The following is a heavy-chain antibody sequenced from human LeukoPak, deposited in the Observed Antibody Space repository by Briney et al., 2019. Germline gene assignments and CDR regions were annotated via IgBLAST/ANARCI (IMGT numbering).Heavy chain of an antibody. J-gene: IGHJ4*02. Sequence: GASVKVSCKVSGYTLTELSMHWVRQAPGKGLEWMGGFDPEDGETIYAQKFQGRVTMTEDTSTDTAYMELSSLRSEDTAVYYCATLDKDSSGYYLNHFDYWGQGTLVTVSS. CDR3: ATLDKDSSGYYLNHFDY. CDR2: FDPEDGET. V-gene: IGHV1-24*01. D-gene: IGHD3-22*01. CDR1: GYTLTELS.